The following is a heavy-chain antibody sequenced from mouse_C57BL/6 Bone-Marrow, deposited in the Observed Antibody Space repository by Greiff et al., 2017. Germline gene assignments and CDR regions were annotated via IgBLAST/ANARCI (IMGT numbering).Heavy chain of an antibody. CDR2: IHPNSGST. D-gene: IGHD4-1*01. J-gene: IGHJ4*01. V-gene: IGHV1-64*01. CDR1: GYTFTSYW. CDR3: AIHWDNAMDY. Sequence: QVQLQQPGAELVKPGASVKLSCKASGYTFTSYWMHWVKQRPGQGLEWIGMIHPNSGSTKYNEKVKSKATLTVEKSSSTAYMQLSSLKSEDSAVYYCAIHWDNAMDYWGQGTSVTVSS.